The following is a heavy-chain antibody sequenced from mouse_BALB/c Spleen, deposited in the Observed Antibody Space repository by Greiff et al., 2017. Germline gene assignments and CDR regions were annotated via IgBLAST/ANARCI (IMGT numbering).Heavy chain of an antibody. D-gene: IGHD1-1*01. Sequence: EVKLQESGPSLVKPSQTLSLTCSVTGDSITSGYWNWIRKFPGNKLEYMGYISYSGSTYYNPSLKSRISITRDTSKNQYYLQLNSVTTEDTATYYCARLGELLRSYFDYWGQGTTLTVSS. CDR1: GDSITSGY. J-gene: IGHJ2*01. CDR2: ISYSGST. V-gene: IGHV3-8*02. CDR3: ARLGELLRSYFDY.